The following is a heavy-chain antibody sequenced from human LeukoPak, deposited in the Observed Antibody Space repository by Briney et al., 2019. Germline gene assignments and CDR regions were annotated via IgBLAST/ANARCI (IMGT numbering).Heavy chain of an antibody. CDR1: GYTFTNYA. V-gene: IGHV1-18*01. CDR3: ARLGGNDEGLIDY. J-gene: IGHJ4*02. CDR2: ISAYNGYT. D-gene: IGHD1-1*01. Sequence: GASVKVSCKASGYTFTNYAIGWVRQAPGQGLEWMGWISAYNGYTNYPQSLQGRVTVTTDTSTSTAYMELRRLTSDDTAMYYCARLGGNDEGLIDYWGQGTLVILSS.